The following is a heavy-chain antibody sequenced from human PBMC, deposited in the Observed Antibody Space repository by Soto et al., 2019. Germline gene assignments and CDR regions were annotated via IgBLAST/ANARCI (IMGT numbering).Heavy chain of an antibody. Sequence: PSETLSLTCTVSGGSISSYYWSWIRQPPGKGLEWIGYIYYSGSTNYNPSLKSRVTISVDTSKNQFSLKLSSVTAADTAVYYCARDLYYYGSSGYSPMYNWFDPWGQGTLVTVSS. V-gene: IGHV4-59*01. J-gene: IGHJ5*02. D-gene: IGHD3-22*01. CDR2: IYYSGST. CDR1: GGSISSYY. CDR3: ARDLYYYGSSGYSPMYNWFDP.